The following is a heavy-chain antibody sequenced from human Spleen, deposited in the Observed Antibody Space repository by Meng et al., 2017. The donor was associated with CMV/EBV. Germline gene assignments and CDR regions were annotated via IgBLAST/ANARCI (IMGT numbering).Heavy chain of an antibody. CDR3: ARGVDDSSGSTLLAFDL. Sequence: SQTLSLTCVVSGDTVSNTTATWNWIRQSPSRGLEWLGRTYYRSQWFNYYAVSVKSRISVSSDASKNQFSLQLNSVTPEDPAMYYCARGVDDSSGSTLLAFDLWGQGTMVTVSS. CDR1: GDTVSNTTAT. D-gene: IGHD3-22*01. J-gene: IGHJ3*01. V-gene: IGHV6-1*01. CDR2: TYYRSQWFN.